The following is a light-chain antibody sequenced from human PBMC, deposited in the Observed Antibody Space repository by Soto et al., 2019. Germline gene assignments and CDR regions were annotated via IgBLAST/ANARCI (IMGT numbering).Light chain of an antibody. CDR2: DVT. Sequence: QSVLTQPRSVSGSPGQSVTISCTGTSSDVGGYNCVSWYQQHPGKAPQLIIYDVTQQPSGVPDRFSGSKSGNTASLSISGLQAEDEADYYCCSHSASYTFVFGTGTKLTVL. J-gene: IGLJ1*01. V-gene: IGLV2-11*01. CDR3: CSHSASYTFV. CDR1: SSDVGGYNC.